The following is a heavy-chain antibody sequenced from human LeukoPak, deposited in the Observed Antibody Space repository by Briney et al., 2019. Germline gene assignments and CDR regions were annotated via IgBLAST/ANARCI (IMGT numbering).Heavy chain of an antibody. CDR2: IIPIFGTA. J-gene: IGHJ4*02. D-gene: IGHD1-26*01. Sequence: GASVKVSCKASGGTFSSYAISWVRQAPGQGLEWMGGIIPIFGTANYAQKFQGRVTVTADESTSTAYMELSSLRSEDTAVYYCARPYSGSYYPFDYWGQGTLVTVSS. V-gene: IGHV1-69*13. CDR1: GGTFSSYA. CDR3: ARPYSGSYYPFDY.